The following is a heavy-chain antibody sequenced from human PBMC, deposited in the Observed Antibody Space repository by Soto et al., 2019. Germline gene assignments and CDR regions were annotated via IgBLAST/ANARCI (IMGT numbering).Heavy chain of an antibody. CDR1: GGSISSYY. Sequence: PSATLSLTCTVSGGSISSYYWSWIRQPPGKGLEWIGYIYYSGSTNYNPSLKSRVTISVDTSKNQFSLKLSSVTAADTAVYYCARARRSGYYHVDYWGQGTLVTVSS. D-gene: IGHD3-22*01. CDR2: IYYSGST. CDR3: ARARRSGYYHVDY. J-gene: IGHJ4*02. V-gene: IGHV4-59*01.